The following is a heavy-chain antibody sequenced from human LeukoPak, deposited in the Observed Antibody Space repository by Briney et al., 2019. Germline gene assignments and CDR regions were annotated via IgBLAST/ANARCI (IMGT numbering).Heavy chain of an antibody. CDR2: ISYDGSNK. J-gene: IGHJ4*02. CDR3: ARVGITDPPYSSSWSIPHPYDY. D-gene: IGHD6-13*01. Sequence: GRSLRLSCAASGFTFSSYAMHWVRQAPGKGLEWVAVISYDGSNKYYADSVKGRFTISRDNSKNTLYLQMNSLRAEDTAVYYCARVGITDPPYSSSWSIPHPYDYRGQGTLVTVSS. V-gene: IGHV3-30*04. CDR1: GFTFSSYA.